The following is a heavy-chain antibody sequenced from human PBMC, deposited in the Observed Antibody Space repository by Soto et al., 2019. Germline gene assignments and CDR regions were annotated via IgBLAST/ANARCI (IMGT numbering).Heavy chain of an antibody. D-gene: IGHD6-19*01. CDR3: ARSVAGYFDY. CDR2: ISYDGSNK. CDR1: GFTFSSYA. V-gene: IGHV3-30-3*01. J-gene: IGHJ4*02. Sequence: QVQLVESGGGVVQPGRSLRLSCAASGFTFSSYAMHWVRQAPGKGLEWVAVISYDGSNKYYADSVKGRFTISRDNSKNTLYLQMNSLRAEDTAVYYCARSVAGYFDYLGQGTLVTVSS.